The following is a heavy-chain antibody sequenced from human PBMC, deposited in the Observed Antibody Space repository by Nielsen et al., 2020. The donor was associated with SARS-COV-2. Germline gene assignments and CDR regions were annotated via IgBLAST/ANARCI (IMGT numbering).Heavy chain of an antibody. V-gene: IGHV1-69*13. D-gene: IGHD2-2*01. J-gene: IGHJ6*03. CDR2: IIPIFGTA. CDR1: GGTFSSYA. CDR3: ATEKRYQLSGYYYYYMDV. Sequence: SVKVSCKASGGTFSSYAISWVRQAPGQGLEWMGGIIPIFGTANYAQKFQGRVTITADESTSTAYMELSSLRSGDTAVYYCATEKRYQLSGYYYYYMDVWGKGTTVTVSS.